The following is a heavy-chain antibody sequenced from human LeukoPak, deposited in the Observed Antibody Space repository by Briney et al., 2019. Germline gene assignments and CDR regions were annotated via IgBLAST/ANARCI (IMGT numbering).Heavy chain of an antibody. V-gene: IGHV4-59*08. J-gene: IGHJ5*02. D-gene: IGHD6-13*01. CDR3: AQSLGSSNWIGNWFDP. CDR2: IYYSGST. Sequence: PETLSLTCTVSGGSIRSNYWSWIRQPPGKGLEWIGYIYYSGSTNYNPSLKSRVTISVDTSKNQFSLKLSSVTAADTAVYYCAQSLGSSNWIGNWFDPWGQGTLVTVSS. CDR1: GGSIRSNY.